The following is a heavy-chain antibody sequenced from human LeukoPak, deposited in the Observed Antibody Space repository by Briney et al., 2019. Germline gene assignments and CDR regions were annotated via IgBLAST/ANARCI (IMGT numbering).Heavy chain of an antibody. Sequence: PGGSLRLSCVASEFTFPTHEMNWVRQAPGKGLEWVSYISGGSTSIYYADSVKGRFTISRDNARNSLYLQMNSLRADDTAVYYCVRGGNSAYLWNAFDIWVQGTMVTVSS. CDR1: EFTFPTHE. CDR2: ISGGSTSI. J-gene: IGHJ3*02. V-gene: IGHV3-48*03. CDR3: VRGGNSAYLWNAFDI. D-gene: IGHD3-16*01.